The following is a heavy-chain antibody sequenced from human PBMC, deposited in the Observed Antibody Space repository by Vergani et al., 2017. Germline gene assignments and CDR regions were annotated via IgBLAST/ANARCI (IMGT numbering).Heavy chain of an antibody. CDR2: IIPILGIA. Sequence: QVQLVQSGAEVKKPGSSVKVSCKASGGTFSSYTISWVRQAPGQGLEWMGRIIPILGIANYAQKFQGRVTMTADKSTSTAYMELSSLRSEDPAVDYCARLVVVAATDYYGMDVWGQGTTVTVSS. CDR3: ARLVVVAATDYYGMDV. D-gene: IGHD2-15*01. J-gene: IGHJ6*02. CDR1: GGTFSSYT. V-gene: IGHV1-69*02.